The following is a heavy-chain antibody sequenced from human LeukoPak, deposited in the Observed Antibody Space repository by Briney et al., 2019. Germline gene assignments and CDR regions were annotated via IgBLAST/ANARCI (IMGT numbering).Heavy chain of an antibody. CDR2: ITWGRDNL. V-gene: IGHV3-9*01. Sequence: GGSLRLSCAVSGFIFDDYAMHWVRQAPGKGLEWVSGITWGRDNLAYAASVKGRFTISRDNSKNTLYLQMNSLRAEDTAVYYCAKERNYAFDIWGQGTMVTVSS. J-gene: IGHJ3*02. CDR3: AKERNYAFDI. CDR1: GFIFDDYA.